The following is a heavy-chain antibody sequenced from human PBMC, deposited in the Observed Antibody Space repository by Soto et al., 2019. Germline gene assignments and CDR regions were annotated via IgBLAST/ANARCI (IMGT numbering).Heavy chain of an antibody. CDR3: TREAVVVVAATHPFDY. V-gene: IGHV3-49*03. J-gene: IGHJ4*02. Sequence: GGSLRLSCTASGFTFGDYAMSWFRQAPGKGLEWVGFIRSKAYGGTTEYAASVKGRFTISRDDSKSIAYQQMNSLKTEDTAVYYCTREAVVVVAATHPFDYWGQGTLVTVSS. CDR1: GFTFGDYA. CDR2: IRSKAYGGTT. D-gene: IGHD2-15*01.